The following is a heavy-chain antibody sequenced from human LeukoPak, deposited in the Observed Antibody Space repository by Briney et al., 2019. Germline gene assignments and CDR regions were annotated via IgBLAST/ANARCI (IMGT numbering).Heavy chain of an antibody. Sequence: GGSLRLSCAASGFTFSSYGMSWVRQAPGKGLEWVSAISGSGGSTYYADSVKGRFTISRDNSKNTLYLQMNSLRAEDTAVYYCAKGPTYYYDSSGYWGKGREYYFDYWGQGTLVTVSS. CDR3: AKGPTYYYDSSGYWGKGREYYFDY. V-gene: IGHV3-23*01. CDR2: ISGSGGST. J-gene: IGHJ4*02. CDR1: GFTFSSYG. D-gene: IGHD3-22*01.